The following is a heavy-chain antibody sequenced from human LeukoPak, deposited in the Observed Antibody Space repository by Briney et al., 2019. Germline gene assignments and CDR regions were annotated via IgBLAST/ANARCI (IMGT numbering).Heavy chain of an antibody. CDR1: GGTFSSYA. Sequence: ASVKVSCKASGGTFSSYAISWVRQAPGQGLEWMGGIIPIIGTANYAQKFQGRVTITADESTSTAHVELSSLRSEDTAVYYCARSLEYCSSTSCYMSYYYYGMDVWGQGTTVTVSS. D-gene: IGHD2-2*02. V-gene: IGHV1-69*13. J-gene: IGHJ6*02. CDR2: IIPIIGTA. CDR3: ARSLEYCSSTSCYMSYYYYGMDV.